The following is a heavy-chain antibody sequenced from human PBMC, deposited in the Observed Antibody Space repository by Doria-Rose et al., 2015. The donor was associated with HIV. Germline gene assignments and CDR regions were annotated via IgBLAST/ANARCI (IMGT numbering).Heavy chain of an antibody. V-gene: IGHV2-26*01. Sequence: QVTLKESGPVLVKPTETLTLTCTVSGVSLSSPGMGVSWIRQPPGKDLEWLADIFSDDDRSYTTSLNSRLTISRGTSKSQVVLTMTDMDPVDTATYYCARIKSSRWYHKYYFDFWGQGTLVIVSA. D-gene: IGHD6-13*01. CDR2: IFSDDDR. CDR3: ARIKSSRWYHKYYFDF. CDR1: GVSLSSPGMG. J-gene: IGHJ4*02.